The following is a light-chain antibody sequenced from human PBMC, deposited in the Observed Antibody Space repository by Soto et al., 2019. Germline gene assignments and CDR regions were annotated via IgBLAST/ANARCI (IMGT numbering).Light chain of an antibody. V-gene: IGKV3-11*01. CDR3: QQRANWRIT. CDR2: DTS. Sequence: EMVLTQSPATLSLSPGERASLSCRASQSVSSSLACDQQKPGQAPRLLIYDTSSRATGIPARFSGSGSGTDFTLTISSLEPEDFAVYYCQQRANWRITFGQGTRLEIK. CDR1: QSVSSS. J-gene: IGKJ5*01.